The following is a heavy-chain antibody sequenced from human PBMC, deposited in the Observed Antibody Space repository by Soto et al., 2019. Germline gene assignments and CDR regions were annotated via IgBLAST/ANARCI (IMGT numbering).Heavy chain of an antibody. CDR2: IYWDDDK. D-gene: IGHD3-10*01. V-gene: IGHV2-5*02. CDR3: AHDNYYASRSLFDN. CDR1: GFSLTTSGAS. Sequence: QITLKESGPTLVKPTQTLTLTCTFSGFSLTTSGASVGWVRQPPGKALEWLALIYWDDDKRYSPSLKSRLTITKDTSKNQVVLTMTNMDPVDTATYYCAHDNYYASRSLFDNWGQGTLVTVSS. J-gene: IGHJ4*02.